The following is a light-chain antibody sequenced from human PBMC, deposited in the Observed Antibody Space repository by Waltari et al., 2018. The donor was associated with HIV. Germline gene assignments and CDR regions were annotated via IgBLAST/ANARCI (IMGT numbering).Light chain of an antibody. V-gene: IGKV2-40*01. J-gene: IGKJ5*01. CDR1: QSLLDGDDGNTY. CDR2: SLS. Sequence: IVMTQPPLSLPVTPGEPASISCASRQSLLDGDDGNTYLDWFLQKPGQSLQLLIYSLSYRASGVPDRFSGSGSGTNFTLKISRVEAVDSATYYCMQRIEFPITFGQGTRLEIK. CDR3: MQRIEFPIT.